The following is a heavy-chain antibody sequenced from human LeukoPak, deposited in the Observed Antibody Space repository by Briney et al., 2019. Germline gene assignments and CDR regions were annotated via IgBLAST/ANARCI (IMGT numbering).Heavy chain of an antibody. CDR2: IYNVGST. CDR1: GGSISSYY. Sequence: SETLSLTCTGSGGSISSYYCSWIRQPPGKGLEWIGYIYNVGSTNCNPALKNRATITVDTSKNQFSLKLSPMTPAATAGMYCCSVGTSIAALGRFDPWGEGTLVTVSS. V-gene: IGHV4-59*01. J-gene: IGHJ5*02. D-gene: IGHD6-6*01. CDR3: CSVGTSIAALGRFDP.